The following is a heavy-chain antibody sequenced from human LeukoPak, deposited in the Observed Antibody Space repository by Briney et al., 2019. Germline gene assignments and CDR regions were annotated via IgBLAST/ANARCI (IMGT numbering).Heavy chain of an antibody. V-gene: IGHV4-59*08. Sequence: SSETLSLTCTVSGGSISSYYWSWIRQPPGKGLEWIGYIYYSGSTNYNPSLKSRVTISVDTSKNQFSLKLSSVTAADTAVYYGARHAPPYCSSTSCYRDYGMDVWGQGTTVTVSS. CDR1: GGSISSYY. D-gene: IGHD2-2*01. CDR3: ARHAPPYCSSTSCYRDYGMDV. J-gene: IGHJ6*02. CDR2: IYYSGST.